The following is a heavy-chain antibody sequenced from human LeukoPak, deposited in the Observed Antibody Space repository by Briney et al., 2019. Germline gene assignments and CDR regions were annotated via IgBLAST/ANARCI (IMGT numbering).Heavy chain of an antibody. V-gene: IGHV3-30*18. CDR2: ISYDGSNK. D-gene: IGHD1-26*01. CDR3: AKETFFSGSYYAY. CDR1: GFTFSSYG. J-gene: IGHJ4*02. Sequence: GGSLRLSCAACGFTFSSYGMHWVRQAPGEGLKWVAVISYDGSNKYYADSVKGRFTISRDNSKNTLYLQMNSLRAEDTAVYYCAKETFFSGSYYAYWGQGTLVTVSS.